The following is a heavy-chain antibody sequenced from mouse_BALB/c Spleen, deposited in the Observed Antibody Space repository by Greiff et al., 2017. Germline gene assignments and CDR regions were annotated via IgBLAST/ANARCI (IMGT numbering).Heavy chain of an antibody. J-gene: IGHJ2*01. D-gene: IGHD2-14*01. CDR3: ARSVRRYFDY. Sequence: EVQLQQTGPELMKPGASVKISCKASGYSFTSYYMNWVKQSHGKGLEWIGYIDPFNGGTSYNQKFKGKATLTVDKSSSTAYMHLSSLTAEDSAVYYCARSVRRYFDYWGQGTTLTVSS. CDR1: GYSFTSYY. CDR2: IDPFNGGT. V-gene: IGHV1S135*01.